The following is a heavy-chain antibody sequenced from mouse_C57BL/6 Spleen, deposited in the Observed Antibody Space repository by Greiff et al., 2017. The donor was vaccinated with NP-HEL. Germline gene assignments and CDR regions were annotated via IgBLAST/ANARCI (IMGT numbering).Heavy chain of an antibody. CDR2: IYPGSGST. D-gene: IGHD2-4*01. J-gene: IGHJ3*01. Sequence: QVQLQQSGAELVKPGASVKMSCKASGYTFTSYWITWVKQRPGQGLEWIGDIYPGSGSTNYNEKFKSKATLTVDTSSSTAYMQLSSLTSEDSAVYYCARTLYYDYGGAWFAYWGQGTLVTVSA. CDR3: ARTLYYDYGGAWFAY. CDR1: GYTFTSYW. V-gene: IGHV1-55*01.